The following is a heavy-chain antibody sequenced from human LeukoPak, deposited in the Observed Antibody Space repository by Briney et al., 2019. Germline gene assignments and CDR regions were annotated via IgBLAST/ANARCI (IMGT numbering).Heavy chain of an antibody. V-gene: IGHV4-34*01. CDR3: ARGISNYGDYYYYYYYMDF. CDR1: GGSFSGYY. D-gene: IGHD4-17*01. CDR2: INHIGST. Sequence: SETLSLTCAVYGGSFSGYYWSWIRQPPGKGLEWIGEINHIGSTNYNPSLKSRVTISVDTSKNQFSLKLSSVTAADTAVYYCARGISNYGDYYYYYYYMDFWGKGTTVTVSS. J-gene: IGHJ6*03.